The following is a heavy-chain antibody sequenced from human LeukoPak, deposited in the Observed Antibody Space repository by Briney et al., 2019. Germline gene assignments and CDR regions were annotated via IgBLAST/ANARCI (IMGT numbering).Heavy chain of an antibody. CDR3: ARDRGGYSSSGFDP. CDR2: INHSGST. J-gene: IGHJ5*02. Sequence: PSETLSLTCAVYGGSFSGYYWSWIRQPPGKGLEWIGEINHSGSTNYNPSLKSRVTISVDTSKNQFSLKLSSVTAADTAVYYCARDRGGYSSSGFDPWGQGTLVTVSS. D-gene: IGHD6-6*01. CDR1: GGSFSGYY. V-gene: IGHV4-34*01.